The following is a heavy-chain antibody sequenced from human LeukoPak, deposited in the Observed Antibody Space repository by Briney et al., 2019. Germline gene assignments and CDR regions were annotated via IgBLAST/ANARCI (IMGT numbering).Heavy chain of an antibody. CDR2: ISGSGDYT. D-gene: IGHD3-22*01. V-gene: IGHV3-23*01. CDR3: AKLPSYYYDSSGYYYFDY. Sequence: PGGSLRLSCAVSGFTFSGYAMSWVRQAPGKGLEWVSTISGSGDYTYYADSVKGRFSISRDNSKNTLYLQMNSLRAEDTAIYYCAKLPSYYYDSSGYYYFDYWGQGTLVTVSP. CDR1: GFTFSGYA. J-gene: IGHJ4*02.